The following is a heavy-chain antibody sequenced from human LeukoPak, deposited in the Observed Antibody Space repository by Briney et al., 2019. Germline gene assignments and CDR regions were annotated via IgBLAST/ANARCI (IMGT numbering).Heavy chain of an antibody. Sequence: PWRSLRLSCAASAFTFSSYDMHWVGQAPGQGLEWVALIWYDGSNKNYADSVKGRFTISRDNSKNTLFLQMNSLRAEDTAVYYCAREASDAFDTWGQGTMVTVSS. CDR1: AFTFSSYD. CDR3: AREASDAFDT. V-gene: IGHV3-33*01. CDR2: IWYDGSNK. J-gene: IGHJ3*02.